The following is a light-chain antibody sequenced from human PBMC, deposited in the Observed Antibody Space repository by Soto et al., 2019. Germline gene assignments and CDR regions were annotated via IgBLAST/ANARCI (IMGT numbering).Light chain of an antibody. CDR1: QSVSSY. V-gene: IGKV3-11*01. J-gene: IGKJ4*01. CDR2: DAS. CDR3: QQRSNWPST. Sequence: EIVLTQSPATLSLSPGERATLSCRASQSVSSYLAWYQQQPGQAPRLLIYDASSRATGIPARFSGSGSETDFTLTITSLEPEDFAVYYCQQRSNWPSTFGGGTKVEI.